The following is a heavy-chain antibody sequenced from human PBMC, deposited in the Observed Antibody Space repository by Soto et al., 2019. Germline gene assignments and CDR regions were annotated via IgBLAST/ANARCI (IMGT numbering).Heavy chain of an antibody. CDR1: GFTFSSYA. CDR3: AKQYCSGGSCRPDDAFDI. CDR2: ISGSGGST. Sequence: PGGSLRLSCAASGFTFSSYAMGWVRQAPGKGLEWVSAISGSGGSTYYADSVKGRFTISRDNSKNTLYLQMNSLRAEDTAVYYCAKQYCSGGSCRPDDAFDIWGQGTMVTVSS. J-gene: IGHJ3*02. D-gene: IGHD2-15*01. V-gene: IGHV3-23*01.